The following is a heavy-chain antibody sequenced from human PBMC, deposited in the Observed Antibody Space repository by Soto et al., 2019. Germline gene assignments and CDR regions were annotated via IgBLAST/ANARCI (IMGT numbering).Heavy chain of an antibody. CDR1: GFTFSNAW. Sequence: GGSLRLSCAASGFTFSNAWMSWVRQAPGKGLEWVGRIKSKTDGGTTDYAAPVKGRFTISRDDSKNTLYLQMNSLKTEDTAVYYCTTEGSIQLWSEGGIGYCSGGSCYSNDYWGQGTLVTVSS. V-gene: IGHV3-15*01. CDR3: TTEGSIQLWSEGGIGYCSGGSCYSNDY. D-gene: IGHD2-15*01. J-gene: IGHJ4*02. CDR2: IKSKTDGGTT.